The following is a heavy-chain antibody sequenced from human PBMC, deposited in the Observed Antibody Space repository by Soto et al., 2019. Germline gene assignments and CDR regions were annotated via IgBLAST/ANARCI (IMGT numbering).Heavy chain of an antibody. J-gene: IGHJ6*02. CDR3: ATGLPGYYYYGMDV. CDR1: GYTLTELS. CDR2: FDPEDGET. Sequence: XSVKVSCKVSGYTLTELSMHWVRQAPGKGLEWMGGFDPEDGETIYAQKFQGRVTMTEDTSTDTAYMELSSLRSEDTAVYYCATGLPGYYYYGMDVWGQGTTVTVSS. V-gene: IGHV1-24*01.